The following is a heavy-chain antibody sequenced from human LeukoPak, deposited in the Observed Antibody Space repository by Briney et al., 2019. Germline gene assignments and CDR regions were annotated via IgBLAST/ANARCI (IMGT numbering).Heavy chain of an antibody. CDR3: TKDDPLNRS. CDR1: GFTFSNAW. Sequence: GGSLRLSCAASGFTFSNAWMSWVRQAPGKGLEWVGRIKSKTNGGTTDYAAPVKGRFAISRDDSKNTLYLQMNILKTEDTAVYYCTKDDPLNRSWGQGTLVTVSS. V-gene: IGHV3-15*01. CDR2: IKSKTNGGTT. D-gene: IGHD3-16*01. J-gene: IGHJ4*02.